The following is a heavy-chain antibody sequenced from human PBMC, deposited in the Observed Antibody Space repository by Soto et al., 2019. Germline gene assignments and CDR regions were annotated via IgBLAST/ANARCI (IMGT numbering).Heavy chain of an antibody. V-gene: IGHV1-3*01. CDR3: ASPGGGSYRFDY. CDR1: GYTFTSYA. Sequence: ASVKVSCKASGYTFTSYAMHWVRQAPGQRLEWMGWINAGNGNTKYSQKFQGRVTITRDTSASTAYMELSRLRSEDTAVYYCASPGGGSYRFDYWGQGTLVTVSS. J-gene: IGHJ4*02. CDR2: INAGNGNT. D-gene: IGHD1-26*01.